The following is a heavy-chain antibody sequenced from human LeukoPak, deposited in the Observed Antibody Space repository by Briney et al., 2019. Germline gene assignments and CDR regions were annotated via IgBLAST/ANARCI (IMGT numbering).Heavy chain of an antibody. CDR2: ISSSRSYI. CDR1: GFTFSSYT. Sequence: PGGSLRLSCAASGFTFSSYTMNWVCQAPGKRLEWVSSISSSRSYIYNADSVKGRFTIPRDNAKNSLYLQMNSLRAEDTAVYYCTRRIAGPLGAFDIWGQGTVVTVSS. D-gene: IGHD6-13*01. J-gene: IGHJ3*02. V-gene: IGHV3-21*01. CDR3: TRRIAGPLGAFDI.